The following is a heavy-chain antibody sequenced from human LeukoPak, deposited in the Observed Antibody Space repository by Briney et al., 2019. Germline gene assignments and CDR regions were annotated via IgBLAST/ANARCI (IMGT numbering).Heavy chain of an antibody. CDR1: GYTFTSYY. Sequence: ASVKVSCKASGYTFTSYYIHWVRQAPGQGLEWMGVINPSGGGTSYAQKFQGRVTMTRDTSTSTAYMELSSLRSEDTAVYYCARVNYYGSGSRPLDYWGQGTLVTVSS. D-gene: IGHD3-10*01. V-gene: IGHV1-46*01. J-gene: IGHJ4*02. CDR2: INPSGGGT. CDR3: ARVNYYGSGSRPLDY.